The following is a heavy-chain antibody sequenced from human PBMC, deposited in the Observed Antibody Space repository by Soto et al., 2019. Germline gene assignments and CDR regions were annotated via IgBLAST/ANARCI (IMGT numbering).Heavy chain of an antibody. J-gene: IGHJ3*02. CDR2: ISSNGGST. V-gene: IGHV3-64*01. Sequence: GGSLRLSCAASGFTFSSYAMHWVRQAPGKGLEYVSAISSNGGSTYYANSVKGRFTISRDNSKNTLYLQMGSLRAEDMAVYYCARERKAFDIWGQGTMVTVSS. CDR1: GFTFSSYA. CDR3: ARERKAFDI.